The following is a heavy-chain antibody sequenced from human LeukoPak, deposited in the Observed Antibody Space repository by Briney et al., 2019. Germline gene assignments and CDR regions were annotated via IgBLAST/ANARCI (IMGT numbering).Heavy chain of an antibody. V-gene: IGHV3-33*01. D-gene: IGHD3-22*01. CDR3: ARDSYDSSGYYTRGPDY. J-gene: IGHJ4*02. Sequence: PGRSLRLSCAASGFTFSSYGMHWVRQAPGKGLEWVAVIWYDGSNKYYADSVKGRFTISGDNSKNTLYLQMNSLRAEDTAVYYCARDSYDSSGYYTRGPDYWGQGTLVTVSS. CDR1: GFTFSSYG. CDR2: IWYDGSNK.